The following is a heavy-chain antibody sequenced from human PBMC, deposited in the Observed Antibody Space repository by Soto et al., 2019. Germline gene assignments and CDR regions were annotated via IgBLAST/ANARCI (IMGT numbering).Heavy chain of an antibody. Sequence: QVQLVQSGAEVKKPGSSVKVSCKASGGTFSSYTISWVRQAPGQGLEWMGRIIPILGIANYAQKFQGRVTITADKSTSTAYMELRSLRSEDTAVYYCARVTFGGYPYYYYMDVWGKGTTVTVSS. J-gene: IGHJ6*03. CDR2: IIPILGIA. V-gene: IGHV1-69*02. CDR1: GGTFSSYT. D-gene: IGHD3-22*01. CDR3: ARVTFGGYPYYYYMDV.